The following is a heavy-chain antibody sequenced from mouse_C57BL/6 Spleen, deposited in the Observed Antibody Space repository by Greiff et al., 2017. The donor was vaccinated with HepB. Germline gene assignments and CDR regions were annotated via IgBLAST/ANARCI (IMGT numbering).Heavy chain of an antibody. CDR3: ARANYGSSPRSGY. D-gene: IGHD1-1*01. Sequence: VKLQQPGTELVKPGASVKLSCKASGYTFTSYWMHWVKQRPGQGLEWIGNINPSNGGTNYNEKFKSKATLTVDKSSSTAYMQLSSLTSEDSAVYYCARANYGSSPRSGYWGQGTTLTVSS. V-gene: IGHV1-53*01. CDR1: GYTFTSYW. CDR2: INPSNGGT. J-gene: IGHJ2*01.